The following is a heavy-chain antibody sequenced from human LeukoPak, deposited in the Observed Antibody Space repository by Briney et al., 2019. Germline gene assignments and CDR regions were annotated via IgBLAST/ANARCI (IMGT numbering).Heavy chain of an antibody. Sequence: GGSLRLSCAASGFTFSSHAMQWVRQAPGKGLEYVSAISGNGGSTYYANSVKGRFTISRDNSKNTLYLQMGSLRAEDMAVYYCARAGVVRYLAWLTNYYMDVWGEGTTVTVSS. V-gene: IGHV3-64*01. J-gene: IGHJ6*03. D-gene: IGHD3-9*01. CDR1: GFTFSSHA. CDR3: ARAGVVRYLAWLTNYYMDV. CDR2: ISGNGGST.